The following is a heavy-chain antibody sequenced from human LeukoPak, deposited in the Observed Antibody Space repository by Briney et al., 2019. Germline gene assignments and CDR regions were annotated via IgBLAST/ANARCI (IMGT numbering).Heavy chain of an antibody. CDR3: ARLRVDITRGGFDY. V-gene: IGHV4-4*09. J-gene: IGHJ4*02. Sequence: SETLSLTRTVSGGSISSYYWSWIRQPPGKGLEWIGYIYTSGSTNYNPSLKSRVTISVDTSKNQFSLKLSSVTAADTAVYYCARLRVDITRGGFDYWGQGTLVTVSS. D-gene: IGHD5-12*01. CDR2: IYTSGST. CDR1: GGSISSYY.